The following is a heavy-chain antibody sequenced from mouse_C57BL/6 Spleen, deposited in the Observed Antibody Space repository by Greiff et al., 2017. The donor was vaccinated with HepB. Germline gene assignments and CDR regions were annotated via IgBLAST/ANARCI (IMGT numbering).Heavy chain of an antibody. Sequence: LVEPGASVKLSCKATGYTFTGYWIEWVKQRPGHGLEWIGEILPGSGSTNYNEKFKGKATFTADTSSNTAYMQLSSLTTEDSAIYYCAGENDYDDGAWFAYWGQGTLVTVSA. D-gene: IGHD2-4*01. V-gene: IGHV1-9*01. CDR3: AGENDYDDGAWFAY. CDR2: ILPGSGST. J-gene: IGHJ3*01. CDR1: GYTFTGYW.